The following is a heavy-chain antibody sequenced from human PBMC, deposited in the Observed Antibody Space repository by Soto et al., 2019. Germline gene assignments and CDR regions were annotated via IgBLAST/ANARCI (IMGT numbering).Heavy chain of an antibody. CDR3: VQTTGWPGFDF. V-gene: IGHV3-53*01. J-gene: IGHJ4*02. CDR2: IYGGGTT. Sequence: EVQLVESGGGLIQPGGSLRLSCAASGFAVSSKYMTWVRQAPGKGLEWVSVIYGGGTTYYADYVKGRFTISRDTSKNTLYLQMNSLRAEDTAVYYCVQTTGWPGFDFWGQGTRVTVSS. D-gene: IGHD6-19*01. CDR1: GFAVSSKY.